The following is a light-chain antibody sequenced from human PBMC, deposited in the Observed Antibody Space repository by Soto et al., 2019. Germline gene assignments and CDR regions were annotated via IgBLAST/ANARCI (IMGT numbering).Light chain of an antibody. CDR3: QTWGAGIQV. CDR2: LNSDGSH. V-gene: IGLV4-69*01. J-gene: IGLJ2*01. Sequence: QSVLTQSPSASASLGASVKLTCTLSSGHSSYDIAWHQQQPGKGPRYLMKLNSDGSHTKGDGIPDRFSGSSSGAERYLTISSLQSEDEADYYCQTWGAGIQVFGGGTKLTVL. CDR1: SGHSSYD.